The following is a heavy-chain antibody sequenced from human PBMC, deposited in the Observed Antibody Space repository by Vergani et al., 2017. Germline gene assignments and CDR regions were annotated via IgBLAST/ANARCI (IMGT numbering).Heavy chain of an antibody. V-gene: IGHV1-46*03. CDR3: ARGXDVVVTAFPGWFDP. Sequence: QVLLLQSGAEVQKPGASGKVSCKASGYTFTNFFIHWVRQAPGHGLEWMGMINPRSGSSTYAPKFQDRVTVTRDTSTSTVYMELRSLRSEDTAMYYCARGXDVVVTAFPGWFDPWGQGTLVTVSS. CDR1: GYTFTNFF. D-gene: IGHD2-21*02. CDR2: INPRSGSS. J-gene: IGHJ5*02.